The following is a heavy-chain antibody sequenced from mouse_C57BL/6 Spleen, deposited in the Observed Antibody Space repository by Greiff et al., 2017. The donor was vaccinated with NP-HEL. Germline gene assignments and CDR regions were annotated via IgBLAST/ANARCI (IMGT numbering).Heavy chain of an antibody. Sequence: QVQLQQPGAELVRPGTSVKLSCKASGYTFTSYWMHWVKQRPGQGLEWIGVIDPSDSYTNYNQKFKGKATLTVDTSSSTAYMQLSSLTSEDSAVYCCARPSRAGALDYWGQGTTLTVSA. D-gene: IGHD3-1*01. CDR1: GYTFTSYW. J-gene: IGHJ2*01. V-gene: IGHV1-59*01. CDR3: ARPSRAGALDY. CDR2: IDPSDSYT.